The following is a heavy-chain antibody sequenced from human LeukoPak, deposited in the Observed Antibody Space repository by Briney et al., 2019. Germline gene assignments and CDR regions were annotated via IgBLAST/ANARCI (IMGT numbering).Heavy chain of an antibody. Sequence: SQTLSLTCTVSGGSISSGGYYWSWIRQHPGKGLEWIGFIYYSGSTYYNPSLKSRVTFSVDTSKNQFSLKLSSVNAADTAVYYCARAVYDYIWGSYWGQGTLVTVSS. CDR3: ARAVYDYIWGSY. CDR2: IYYSGST. D-gene: IGHD3-16*01. CDR1: GGSISSGGYY. V-gene: IGHV4-31*03. J-gene: IGHJ4*02.